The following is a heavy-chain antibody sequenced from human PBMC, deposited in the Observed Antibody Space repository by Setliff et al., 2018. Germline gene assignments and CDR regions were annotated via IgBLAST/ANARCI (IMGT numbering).Heavy chain of an antibody. CDR1: GFSFSSYA. V-gene: IGHV3-23*03. CDR2: IYSRGSSI. J-gene: IGHJ4*02. Sequence: PGGSLRLSCAASGFSFSSYAMSWVRQAPGKGLEWVSVIYSRGSSIYYADSVEGRFTISREDSKNTLYLQMNSLRVEDTAVYYCAKGMGSTHMVNLDFWGQGTLVTVSS. D-gene: IGHD5-18*01. CDR3: AKGMGSTHMVNLDF.